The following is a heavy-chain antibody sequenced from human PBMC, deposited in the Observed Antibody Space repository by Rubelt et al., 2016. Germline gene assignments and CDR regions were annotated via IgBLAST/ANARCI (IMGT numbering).Heavy chain of an antibody. V-gene: IGHV3-15*07. CDR1: GFTFSNAW. D-gene: IGHD3-3*01. Sequence: ESGGGLVKPGGSLRLSCAASGFTFSNAWMNWVRQAPGKGLEWVGRIKSKTDGGTPDYAAPVKGRFTISRDDSESIAYLQMNSLRTEDTAVYYCTRVQRFSRHFDYWGQGTLVTVSS. CDR3: TRVQRFSRHFDY. J-gene: IGHJ4*02. CDR2: IKSKTDGGTP.